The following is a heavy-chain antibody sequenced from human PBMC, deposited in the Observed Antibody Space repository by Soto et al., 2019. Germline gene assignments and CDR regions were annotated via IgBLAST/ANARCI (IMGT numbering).Heavy chain of an antibody. Sequence: SETLSLTCSVSGGSINSYWWSWIRQPAGKGLEWIGRVYSSGTSDYNPSLNSRATLSVETSKNQFSLKLSSVTAADTAVYYCARDIGSYAYGEGYWGQGIQVTVSS. CDR3: ARDIGSYAYGEGY. CDR2: VYSSGTS. J-gene: IGHJ4*02. D-gene: IGHD3-10*01. CDR1: GGSINSYW. V-gene: IGHV4-4*07.